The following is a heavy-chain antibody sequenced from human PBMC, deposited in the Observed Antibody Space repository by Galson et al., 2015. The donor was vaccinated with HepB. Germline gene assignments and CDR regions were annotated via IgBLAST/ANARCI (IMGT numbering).Heavy chain of an antibody. CDR2: IRYDGSNK. Sequence: SLRLSCAASGFTFSSYGMHWVRQAPGKGLEWVAFIRYDGSNKYYADSVKGRFTISRDNSKNTLYLQMNSLRAEDTAVYYCAKDARGYYDSTAGYFDYWGQGTLVTVSS. V-gene: IGHV3-30*02. CDR3: AKDARGYYDSTAGYFDY. D-gene: IGHD3-22*01. CDR1: GFTFSSYG. J-gene: IGHJ4*02.